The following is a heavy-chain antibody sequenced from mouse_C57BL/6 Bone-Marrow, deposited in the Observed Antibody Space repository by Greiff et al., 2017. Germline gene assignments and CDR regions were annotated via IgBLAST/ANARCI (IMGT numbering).Heavy chain of an antibody. CDR2: IYPYNGVS. V-gene: IGHV1-31*01. J-gene: IGHJ3*01. CDR1: GYSFTGYY. D-gene: IGHD3-2*02. Sequence: EVQLQESGPELVKPGASVKISCKASGYSFTGYYIRWVKQSHGNILDWIGYIYPYNGVSSYNQNFKGKATLTVDKSSITAYMELHSLTSEDSAVYYCARSGAAQALFAYWGQGTLVTVSA. CDR3: ARSGAAQALFAY.